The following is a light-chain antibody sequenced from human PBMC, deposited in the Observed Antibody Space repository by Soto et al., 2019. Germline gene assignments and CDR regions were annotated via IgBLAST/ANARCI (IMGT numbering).Light chain of an antibody. CDR1: SSDVGGYNY. V-gene: IGLV2-8*01. CDR3: SSYAGTNYV. J-gene: IGLJ1*01. Sequence: QSVLTQPPSASGSPGQSVTISCTGTSSDVGGYNYVSWYQQHPGKAPKLMIYEVSKRPSGVPDRFSGSKSGNTASLTVSELQAEDEADYSSSSYAGTNYVFGTGTKVTVL. CDR2: EVS.